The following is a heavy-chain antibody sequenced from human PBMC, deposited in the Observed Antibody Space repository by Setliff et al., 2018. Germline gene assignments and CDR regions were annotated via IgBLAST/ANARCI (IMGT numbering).Heavy chain of an antibody. D-gene: IGHD6-19*01. J-gene: IGHJ6*03. Sequence: SETLSLTCAVSGDSISSGNWWSWVRQPPEKGLEWIGEINHSGNTNYNPSLKSRVTISVDKSTNQFSLSLTSMTAADTAVYYCVRTDYSDGRYSMDVWGKGTTVTVSS. CDR1: GDSISSGNW. CDR3: VRTDYSDGRYSMDV. CDR2: INHSGNT. V-gene: IGHV4-4*02.